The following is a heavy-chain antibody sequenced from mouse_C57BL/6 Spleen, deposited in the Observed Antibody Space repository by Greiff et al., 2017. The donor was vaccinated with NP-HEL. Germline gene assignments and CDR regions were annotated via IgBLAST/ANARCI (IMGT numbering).Heavy chain of an antibody. CDR2: ISDGGSYT. Sequence: QPVESGGVVVPPFFSLKLSFSSSGFTFSSYAMSWVRQTPEKRLEWVATISDGGSYTYYPDNVKGRFTISRDNAKNNLYLQMSHLKSEDTAMYYCARDQDYGSSPFAYWGQGTLVTVSA. CDR3: ARDQDYGSSPFAY. J-gene: IGHJ3*01. D-gene: IGHD1-1*01. CDR1: GFTFSSYA. V-gene: IGHV5-4*01.